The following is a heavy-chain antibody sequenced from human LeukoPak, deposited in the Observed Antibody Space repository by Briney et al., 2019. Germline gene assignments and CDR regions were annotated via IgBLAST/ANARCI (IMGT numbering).Heavy chain of an antibody. V-gene: IGHV3-21*01. D-gene: IGHD3-10*01. CDR3: ARELGSGSYYSPAGY. J-gene: IGHJ4*02. CDR1: GFTFSSYR. CDR2: ISSSSSYI. Sequence: GGSLRLSCAASGFTFSSYRMNWVRQAPGKGLEWVSSISSSSSYIYYADSVKGRFTISRDNAKNSLYLQMNSLRAEDTAVYYCARELGSGSYYSPAGYWGQGTLVTVSS.